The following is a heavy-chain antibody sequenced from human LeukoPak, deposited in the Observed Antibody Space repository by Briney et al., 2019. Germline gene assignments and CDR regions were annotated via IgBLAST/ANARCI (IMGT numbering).Heavy chain of an antibody. CDR1: GFTFNIHG. Sequence: GGSLRLSCTVSGFTFNIHGMSWVPRTPGEGVEWDSTISAGGNRTYYANSVQGRSPNSRDKSTNTLYLQMSSLRAEDTALYYCARDLYGSEDYWGQGTLVTVSS. V-gene: IGHV3-23*01. J-gene: IGHJ4*02. D-gene: IGHD2-8*02. CDR3: ARDLYGSEDY. CDR2: ISAGGNRT.